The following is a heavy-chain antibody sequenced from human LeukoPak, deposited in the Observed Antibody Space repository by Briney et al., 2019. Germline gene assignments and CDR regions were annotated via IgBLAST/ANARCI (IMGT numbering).Heavy chain of an antibody. CDR3: ARDLYGDRDYGMDV. J-gene: IGHJ6*02. D-gene: IGHD4-17*01. V-gene: IGHV3-21*01. CDR1: GFTFSDYW. CDR2: ISSSSSYI. Sequence: PGGSLRLSCAASGFTFSDYWMHWVRQVPGKGLEWVSSISSSSSYIYYADSVKGRFTISRDNAKNSLYLQMNSLRAEDTAVYYCARDLYGDRDYGMDVWGQGTTVTVSS.